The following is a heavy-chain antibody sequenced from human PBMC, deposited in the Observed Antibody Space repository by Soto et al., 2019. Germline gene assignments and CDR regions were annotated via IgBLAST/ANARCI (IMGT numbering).Heavy chain of an antibody. CDR3: ARVKFGRYYDFWSGYYPASYYYGMDV. CDR2: IYHSGST. J-gene: IGHJ6*02. Sequence: KSSETLSLTCAVSGGSISSSNWWSWVRQPPGKGLEWIGEIYHSGSTNYNPSLKSRVTISVDKSKNQFSLKLSSVTAADTAVYYCARVKFGRYYDFWSGYYPASYYYGMDVWGQGTTVTVSS. CDR1: GGSISSSNW. V-gene: IGHV4-4*02. D-gene: IGHD3-3*01.